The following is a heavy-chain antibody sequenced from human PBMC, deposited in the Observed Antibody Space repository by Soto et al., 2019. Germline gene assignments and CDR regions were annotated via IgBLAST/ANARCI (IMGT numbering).Heavy chain of an antibody. Sequence: QVQLQESGPGLVKPSQTLSLTCTVSGGSISSGDYYWSWIRQPPGKGLEWIGYIYYSGRTYYNPSLKSRVTIAVDTSKNQYPLKLSSVTAADTAVYYCARAPPLKYTYGLRGAFDIWGQGTMVTVSS. CDR3: ARAPPLKYTYGLRGAFDI. V-gene: IGHV4-30-4*01. CDR1: GGSISSGDYY. D-gene: IGHD5-18*01. CDR2: IYYSGRT. J-gene: IGHJ3*02.